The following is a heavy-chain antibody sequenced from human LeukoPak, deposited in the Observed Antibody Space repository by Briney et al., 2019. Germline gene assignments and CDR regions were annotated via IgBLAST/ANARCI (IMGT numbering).Heavy chain of an antibody. CDR2: IRYDGSNK. CDR3: AKDHLPGIVVADRDY. CDR1: GFTFSSYG. Sequence: GGSLRLSCAASGFTFSSYGMHWVRQAPGKGLEWVAFIRYDGSNKYYADSVKGRFTISRDNSKNTLYLQMNSLRAEDTAVYYCAKDHLPGIVVADRDYWGQGTLVTVSS. D-gene: IGHD6-19*01. J-gene: IGHJ4*02. V-gene: IGHV3-30*02.